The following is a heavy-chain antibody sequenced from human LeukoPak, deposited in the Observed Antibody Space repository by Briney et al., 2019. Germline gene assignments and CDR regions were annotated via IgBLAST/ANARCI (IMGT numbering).Heavy chain of an antibody. V-gene: IGHV4-34*01. CDR3: ARLLSVEWELTPGWFDP. Sequence: SETLSLTCAVYGGSFSGYYWSWIRQPPGKGLEGIGEINHSGSTNYNPSLKSRVTISVDTSKNQYSLKLSSVTAADTAVYYCARLLSVEWELTPGWFDPWGQGTLVTVSS. J-gene: IGHJ5*02. CDR1: GGSFSGYY. D-gene: IGHD1-26*01. CDR2: INHSGST.